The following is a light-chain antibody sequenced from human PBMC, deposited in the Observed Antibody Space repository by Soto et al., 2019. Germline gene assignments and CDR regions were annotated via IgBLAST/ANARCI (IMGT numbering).Light chain of an antibody. CDR1: QSVSSTY. Sequence: EIVLRQSPGTLSLCPGQRATLSCRASQSVSSTYLAWYQQRPGQAPRLLIYDASSRATGIPDRFSGSGSGTNFTLTISRLEPEDFAVYYCQQYDSSPWTFGQGTKV. V-gene: IGKV3-20*01. CDR3: QQYDSSPWT. CDR2: DAS. J-gene: IGKJ1*01.